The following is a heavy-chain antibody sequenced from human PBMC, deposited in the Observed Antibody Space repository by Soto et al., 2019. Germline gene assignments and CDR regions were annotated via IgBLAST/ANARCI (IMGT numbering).Heavy chain of an antibody. CDR1: GGPFGSSA. D-gene: IGHD3-16*01. CDR2: INPVFDKA. CDR3: ARLRRDWGDAFDL. V-gene: IGHV1-69*01. Sequence: QVQLVQSGADVKKPGSSVKVSCKTSGGPFGSSAISWVRQDPAHGLEWMGEINPVFDKANYAQNFQGRLTITADEPTGTVFMQLSSLRSEDTTVYFCARLRRDWGDAFDLWGLGTFVTVSS. J-gene: IGHJ3*01.